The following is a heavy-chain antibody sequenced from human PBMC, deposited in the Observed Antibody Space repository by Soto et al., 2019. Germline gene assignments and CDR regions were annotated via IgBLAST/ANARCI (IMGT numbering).Heavy chain of an antibody. CDR1: GGSISSGGYY. CDR3: ARTPMDIAAAGRDYYYYGMDV. V-gene: IGHV4-31*03. CDR2: IYYSEST. D-gene: IGHD6-13*01. J-gene: IGHJ6*02. Sequence: SETLSLTCTVSGGSISSGGYYWSWIRQHPGKGLEWIGYIYYSESTYYNPSLKSRVTISVDTSKNQFSLKLSSVTAADTAVYYCARTPMDIAAAGRDYYYYGMDVWGQGTTVTVSS.